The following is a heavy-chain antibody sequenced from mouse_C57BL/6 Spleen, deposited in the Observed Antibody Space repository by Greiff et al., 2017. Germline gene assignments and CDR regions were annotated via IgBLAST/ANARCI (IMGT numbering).Heavy chain of an antibody. V-gene: IGHV1-80*01. CDR3: ARCYYYGSSYGWYFDV. CDR2: IYPGDGDT. CDR1: GYAFSSYW. J-gene: IGHJ1*03. Sequence: SGASVKISCKASGYAFSSYWMNWVKQRPGKGLEWIGQIYPGDGDTNYNGKFKGKATLTADKSSSTAYMQLSSLTSEDSAVYFCARCYYYGSSYGWYFDVWGTGTTVTVAS. D-gene: IGHD1-1*01.